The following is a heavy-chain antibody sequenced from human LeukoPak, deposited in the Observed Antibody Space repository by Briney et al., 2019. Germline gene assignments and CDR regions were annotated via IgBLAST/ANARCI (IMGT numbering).Heavy chain of an antibody. CDR3: ERGFYDFWSGYPKYYFDY. Sequence: GGSVKVSCTASGYTFTSYDINWVRQATGQGLEWMGWMNPNSGNTGYAQKFQGRVTMTRNTSISTAYMELSSLRSEDTAVYYCERGFYDFWSGYPKYYFDYWGQGTLVTVSS. CDR2: MNPNSGNT. V-gene: IGHV1-8*01. CDR1: GYTFTSYD. D-gene: IGHD3-3*01. J-gene: IGHJ4*02.